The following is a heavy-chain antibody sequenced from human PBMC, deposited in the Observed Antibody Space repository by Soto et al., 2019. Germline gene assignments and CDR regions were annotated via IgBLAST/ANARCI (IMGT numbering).Heavy chain of an antibody. D-gene: IGHD2-2*01. CDR1: GGSISSGTW. J-gene: IGHJ5*02. CDR3: ASRVPAAPNWFDP. V-gene: IGHV4-4*02. CDR2: IYHSGSP. Sequence: SETLSLTCAVSGGSISSGTWWSWVRQPPGRGLEGIGEIYHSGSPNYNPSLKRLITMSVDKYKNLFSLRLSSVTAADSALYYCASRVPAAPNWFDPWGQGTLVTVSS.